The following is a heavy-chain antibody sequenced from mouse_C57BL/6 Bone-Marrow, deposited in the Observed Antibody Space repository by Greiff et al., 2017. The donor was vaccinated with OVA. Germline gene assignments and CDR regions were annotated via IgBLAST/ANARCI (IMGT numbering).Heavy chain of an antibody. CDR2: IYPGSGNT. Sequence: LVESGAELVRPGASVKLSCKASGYTFTDYYINWVKQRPGQGLEWIARIYPGSGNTYYNEKFKGKATLTAEKSSSTAYMQLSSLTSEDSAVYFCAGYYGNGFAYWGQGTLVTVSA. CDR3: AGYYGNGFAY. CDR1: GYTFTDYY. J-gene: IGHJ3*01. D-gene: IGHD1-1*01. V-gene: IGHV1-76*01.